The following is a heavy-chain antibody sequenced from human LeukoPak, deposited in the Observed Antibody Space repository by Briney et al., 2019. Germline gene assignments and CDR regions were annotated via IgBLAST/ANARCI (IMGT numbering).Heavy chain of an antibody. J-gene: IGHJ4*02. D-gene: IGHD2-15*01. Sequence: PGGSLRLSCAASGFTFSSYSMNWVRQAPGKGLEWVSAISGSGGSTYYADSVKGRFTISRDNSKNTLYLQMNSLRAEDTAVYYCAKDRSGHPVEVVAADFDYWGQGTLVTVSS. V-gene: IGHV3-23*01. CDR2: ISGSGGST. CDR1: GFTFSSYS. CDR3: AKDRSGHPVEVVAADFDY.